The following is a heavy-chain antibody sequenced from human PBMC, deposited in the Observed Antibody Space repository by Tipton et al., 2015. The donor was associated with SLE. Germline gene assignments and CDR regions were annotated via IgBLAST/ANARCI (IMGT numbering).Heavy chain of an antibody. CDR1: GFTFSSYW. CDR3: ERGGGSYVLGY. D-gene: IGHD1-26*01. Sequence: SLRLSCTASGFTFSSYWMSWVRQAPGKGLEWVANIKQDGSEKYYVDSVKGRFTISRDNAKNSLYLQMNSLRAEDTAVYYCERGGGSYVLGYWGQGTLVTVSS. CDR2: IKQDGSEK. J-gene: IGHJ4*02. V-gene: IGHV3-7*04.